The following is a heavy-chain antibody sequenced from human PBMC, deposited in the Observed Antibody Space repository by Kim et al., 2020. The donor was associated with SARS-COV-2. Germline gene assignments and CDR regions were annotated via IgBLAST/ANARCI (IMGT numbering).Heavy chain of an antibody. CDR3: ARAISDYLNWFDP. J-gene: IGHJ5*02. Sequence: SETLSLTCAVYGGSFSGYYWSWIRQPPGKGLEWIGEINHSGSTNYNPSLKSRVTISVDTSKNQFSLKLSSVTAADTAVYYCARAISDYLNWFDPWGQGTLVTVSS. CDR1: GGSFSGYY. V-gene: IGHV4-34*01. D-gene: IGHD4-17*01. CDR2: INHSGST.